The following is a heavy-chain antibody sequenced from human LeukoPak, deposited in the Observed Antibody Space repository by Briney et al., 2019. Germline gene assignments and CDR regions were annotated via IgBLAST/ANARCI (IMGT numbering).Heavy chain of an antibody. V-gene: IGHV4-59*01. CDR2: IYYSGST. CDR1: GGSISSYY. CDR3: ARARPVRVTIFGVVPNFDY. Sequence: SEALSLTCTVSGGSISSYYWSWIRQPPGKGLEWIGYIYYSGSTNYNPSLKSRVTISVDTSKNQFSLKLSSVTAADTAVYYCARARPVRVTIFGVVPNFDYWGQGTLVTVSS. J-gene: IGHJ4*02. D-gene: IGHD3-3*01.